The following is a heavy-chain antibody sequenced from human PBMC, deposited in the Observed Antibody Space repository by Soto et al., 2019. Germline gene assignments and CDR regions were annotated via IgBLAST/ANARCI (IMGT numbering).Heavy chain of an antibody. V-gene: IGHV4-34*01. J-gene: IGHJ4*02. Sequence: QLQLQQPGAGLLKPSETLSLTCVVYGGSFSGYYWSWIRQPPGQGLEWIGEVNHSGGTNYNPSLESRVTISLDTSKNQFSLRLISMPAADPAVYYCARGRYSFGFDNWGQGTLVTVSS. CDR3: ARGRYSFGFDN. CDR1: GGSFSGYY. CDR2: VNHSGGT. D-gene: IGHD5-18*01.